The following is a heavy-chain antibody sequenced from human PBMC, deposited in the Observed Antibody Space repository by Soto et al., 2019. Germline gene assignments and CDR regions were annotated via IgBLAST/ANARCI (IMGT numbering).Heavy chain of an antibody. J-gene: IGHJ5*02. Sequence: SGPTLVNPTQTLTLTCTFSGFSLTSGVGVGWIRQPPGKALEWLAFIYWDDDKRYSPSLRSRLTITKDTSKNQVVLTMANMDPVDTATFYCALRRPYSRSYNTGWFDPWGQGILVTVSS. V-gene: IGHV2-5*02. CDR2: IYWDDDK. CDR3: ALRRPYSRSYNTGWFDP. CDR1: GFSLTSGVG. D-gene: IGHD6-13*01.